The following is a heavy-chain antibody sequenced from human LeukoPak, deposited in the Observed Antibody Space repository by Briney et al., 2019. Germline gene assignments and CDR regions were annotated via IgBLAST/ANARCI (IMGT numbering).Heavy chain of an antibody. V-gene: IGHV5-51*01. J-gene: IGHJ4*02. CDR1: GYSFTSYW. CDR3: ARRTLPGYYGSGSYELGLVYFDY. CDR2: IYPGDSDT. Sequence: GESLKISCKGSGYSFTSYWIGWVRQMPGKGLEWMGIIYPGDSDTRYSPSFQGQVTISADKSISTAYLQWSSLKASDTAMYYCARRTLPGYYGSGSYELGLVYFDYWGQGTLVTVSS. D-gene: IGHD3-10*01.